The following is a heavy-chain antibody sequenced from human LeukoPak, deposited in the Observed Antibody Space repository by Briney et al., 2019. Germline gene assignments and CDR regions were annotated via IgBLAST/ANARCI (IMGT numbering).Heavy chain of an antibody. CDR1: GGSISSSSYY. Sequence: SETLSLTCTVFGGSISSSSYYWGWIRQPPGKGLEWIGSIYYSGSTYYNPSLKSRVTISVDTSKNQFSLKLSSVTAADTAVYYCARGPPTYYDFWSGYSAGYYFDYWGQGTLVTVSS. CDR3: ARGPPTYYDFWSGYSAGYYFDY. D-gene: IGHD3-3*01. J-gene: IGHJ4*02. CDR2: IYYSGST. V-gene: IGHV4-39*07.